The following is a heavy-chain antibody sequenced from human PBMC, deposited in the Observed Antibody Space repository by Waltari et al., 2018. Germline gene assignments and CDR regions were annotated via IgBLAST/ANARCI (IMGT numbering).Heavy chain of an antibody. CDR2: IYSGVSA. CDR1: GFAVSDNY. Sequence: EVQVVESGGGLIQPGGSLRLSCVASGFAVSDNYMSWVRQAPGKGLEWVAVIYSGVSAYYADAVKGRFTISRDSSENTFYLQMSSLRVEDTAVYYCARGPPISAKWELCWFDYWGQGTLVTVSS. CDR3: ARGPPISAKWELCWFDY. J-gene: IGHJ4*02. V-gene: IGHV3-53*01. D-gene: IGHD3-16*01.